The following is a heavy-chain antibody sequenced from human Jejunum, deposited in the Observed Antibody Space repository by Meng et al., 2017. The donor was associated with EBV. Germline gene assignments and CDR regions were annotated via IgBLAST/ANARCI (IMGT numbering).Heavy chain of an antibody. Sequence: LEHARVVMNEPGDSVKVPGQASAYTFTGYYMHWVRQAPGQWLDGMGRSDPTSCGANYAKKFQGRVTMTRDTSISTAYMELSRLRSDDTAVYYCAREGLVGDLRYFDLWGRGTLVTVSS. V-gene: IGHV1-2*06. CDR1: AYTFTGYY. J-gene: IGHJ2*01. D-gene: IGHD3-16*01. CDR2: SDPTSCGA. CDR3: AREGLVGDLRYFDL.